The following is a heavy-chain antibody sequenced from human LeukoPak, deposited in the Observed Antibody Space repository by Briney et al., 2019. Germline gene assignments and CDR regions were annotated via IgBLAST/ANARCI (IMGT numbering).Heavy chain of an antibody. CDR1: GFTVSSNY. Sequence: GGSLRLSCAASGFTVSSNYMSWVRQAPGKGLEWVSVIYSGGSTYYADSVKGRFTISRDNSKNTLYLQMNSLRAEDTAVYYCARSEYYDFWSGYSSDYWGQGTLVTVSS. D-gene: IGHD3-3*01. V-gene: IGHV3-53*01. J-gene: IGHJ4*02. CDR2: IYSGGST. CDR3: ARSEYYDFWSGYSSDY.